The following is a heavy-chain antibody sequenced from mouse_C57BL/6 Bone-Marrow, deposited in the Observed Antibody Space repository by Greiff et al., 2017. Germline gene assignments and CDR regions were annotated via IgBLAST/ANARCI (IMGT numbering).Heavy chain of an antibody. CDR1: GYTFTSYW. CDR2: INPSHGGT. D-gene: IGHD2-4*01. J-gene: IGHJ4*01. Sequence: QVQLQQPGTELVKPGASVKLSCTASGYTFTSYWMHWVKQRPGPGLEWIGTINPSHGGTNYNEKFKSKATLTVDKYSSTAYMQLSSLTSEDTAVYYCASYDYDPYYYAMGYWGQLTSVTATS. CDR3: ASYDYDPYYYAMGY. V-gene: IGHV1-53*01.